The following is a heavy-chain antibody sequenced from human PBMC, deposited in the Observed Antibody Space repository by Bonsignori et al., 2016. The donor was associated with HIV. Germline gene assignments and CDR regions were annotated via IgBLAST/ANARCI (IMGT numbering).Heavy chain of an antibody. D-gene: IGHD5-24*01. CDR2: IYPGDSDT. V-gene: IGHV5-51*01. CDR1: GYTFTNYW. Sequence: KVSCKGSGYTFTNYWIGWVRQMPGKGLDWMGVIYPGDSDTRYSPSFQGQVTISVDKSVNTAYLQWAGLRASDTATYYCARHVVEMATSDAFDLWGQGDNGHRLL. J-gene: IGHJ3*01. CDR3: ARHVVEMATSDAFDL.